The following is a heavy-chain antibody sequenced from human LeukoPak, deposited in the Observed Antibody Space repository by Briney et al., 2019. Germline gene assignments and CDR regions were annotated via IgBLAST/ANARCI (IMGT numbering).Heavy chain of an antibody. D-gene: IGHD2-2*01. Sequence: QAGGSLRLSCAASGFTFSSYGMHWVRQAPGKGLEWVAFIRYDGSNKYYADSVKGRFTISRDNSKNTLYLQMNSLRAEDTAVYYCAKDLVDYCSSTSCPFDPWGQGTLVTVSS. J-gene: IGHJ5*02. V-gene: IGHV3-30*02. CDR3: AKDLVDYCSSTSCPFDP. CDR2: IRYDGSNK. CDR1: GFTFSSYG.